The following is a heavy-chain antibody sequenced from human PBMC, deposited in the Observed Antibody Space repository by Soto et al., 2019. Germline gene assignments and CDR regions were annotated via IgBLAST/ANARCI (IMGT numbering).Heavy chain of an antibody. D-gene: IGHD3-10*01. CDR1: GFTFNNAW. Sequence: EVQLVESGGGLVKPGGSIRLSCAASGFTFNNAWMHWVRQAPGKGLEWVGRIKSKADGGTTDYAAPVKGRFTISRDDSRTTLFRQMGSLKTDDTAVYYCTTDDLHGSGSYVFDYWGQGALVTVSS. CDR2: IKSKADGGTT. J-gene: IGHJ4*02. V-gene: IGHV3-15*07. CDR3: TTDDLHGSGSYVFDY.